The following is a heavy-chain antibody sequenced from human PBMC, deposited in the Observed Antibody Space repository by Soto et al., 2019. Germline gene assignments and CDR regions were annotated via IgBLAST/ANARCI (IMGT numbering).Heavy chain of an antibody. CDR1: GGSLSYRY. V-gene: IGHV4-59*11. Sequence: QVQLQESGPGLVNPSETLSLTCIVSGGSLSYRYWSWIRQPPGKEVEWIAYIYYSGSTNYSPSLRNRLTVSVDTAKNQFSLKLTSVTAADTATYYCARTIDYGYMDVWGKGTTVTVSS. CDR2: IYYSGST. CDR3: ARTIDYGYMDV. J-gene: IGHJ6*03. D-gene: IGHD3-16*01.